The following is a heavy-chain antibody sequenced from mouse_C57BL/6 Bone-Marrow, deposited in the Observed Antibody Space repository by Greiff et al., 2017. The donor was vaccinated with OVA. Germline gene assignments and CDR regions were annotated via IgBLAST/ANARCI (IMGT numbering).Heavy chain of an antibody. D-gene: IGHD1-1*01. Sequence: DVMLVESGGDLVKPGGSLKLSCAASGFTFSSYGMSWVRQTPDKRLEWVATISSGGSYFYYPDSVKGRFTISRDNAKNTLYLQMSSLKSEDTAMYYCARHGDYGSFFDYWGQGTTLTVSS. CDR1: GFTFSSYG. CDR3: ARHGDYGSFFDY. J-gene: IGHJ2*01. V-gene: IGHV5-6*02. CDR2: ISSGGSYF.